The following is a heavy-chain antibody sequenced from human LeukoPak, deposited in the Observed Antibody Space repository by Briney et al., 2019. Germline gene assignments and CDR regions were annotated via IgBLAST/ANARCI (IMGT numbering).Heavy chain of an antibody. V-gene: IGHV3-33*01. CDR2: IWYDGSNK. CDR3: ARGGSSGWSFFDY. CDR1: GFTSSSYG. Sequence: QPGRSLRLSCAASGFTSSSYGMHWVRQAPGKGLEWVAVIWYDGSNKYYADSVKGRFTISRDNSKNTLYLQMNSLRAEDTAVYYCARGGSSGWSFFDYWGQGTLVTVSS. J-gene: IGHJ4*02. D-gene: IGHD6-19*01.